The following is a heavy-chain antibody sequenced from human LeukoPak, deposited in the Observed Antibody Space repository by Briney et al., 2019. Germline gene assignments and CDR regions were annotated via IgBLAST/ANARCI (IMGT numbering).Heavy chain of an antibody. V-gene: IGHV1-2*02. CDR1: GYTFTDYY. CDR2: VYPYSGGT. CDR3: ARGNHNWNDETNWFDP. D-gene: IGHD1-20*01. Sequence: ASVKVSCKASGYTFTDYYMHWVRQAPGQGLEWMGWVYPYSGGTNFAQKFQGRVTMTRDTSIGTVYMELSRLRSDDTAVYYCARGNHNWNDETNWFDPWGEGTLVTDS. J-gene: IGHJ5*02.